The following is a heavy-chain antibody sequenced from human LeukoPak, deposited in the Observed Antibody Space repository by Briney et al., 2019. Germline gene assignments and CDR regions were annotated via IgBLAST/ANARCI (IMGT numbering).Heavy chain of an antibody. Sequence: ASVTVSCKASGYTFTSYGISWVRQAPGQGLEWMGWISAYNGNTNYAQKLQGRVTMTTDTSTSTAYMELRSLRSDDTAVYYCARDRHDYVWGSYRMGYFDYWGQGTLVTVSS. CDR1: GYTFTSYG. J-gene: IGHJ4*02. CDR2: ISAYNGNT. V-gene: IGHV1-18*01. CDR3: ARDRHDYVWGSYRMGYFDY. D-gene: IGHD3-16*02.